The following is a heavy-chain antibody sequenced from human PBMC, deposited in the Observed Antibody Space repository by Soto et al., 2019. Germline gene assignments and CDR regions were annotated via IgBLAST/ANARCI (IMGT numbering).Heavy chain of an antibody. J-gene: IGHJ4*02. V-gene: IGHV3-33*01. CDR3: ARDNGDCSSTSCRLDY. D-gene: IGHD2-2*01. Sequence: ESGGGVVQPGRSLRLSCAASGFTFSSYGMHWVRQAPGKGLEWVAVIWYDGSNKNYADSVKGRFTISRDNSKNTLYLQMNSLRSEDTAVYYCARDNGDCSSTSCRLDYWGQGTLVTVSS. CDR1: GFTFSSYG. CDR2: IWYDGSNK.